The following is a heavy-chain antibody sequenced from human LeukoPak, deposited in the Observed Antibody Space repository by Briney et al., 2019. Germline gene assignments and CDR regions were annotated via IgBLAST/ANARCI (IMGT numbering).Heavy chain of an antibody. CDR3: ARDGLHMLGATTGTFDY. D-gene: IGHD1-26*01. CDR1: GFTFSSHA. V-gene: IGHV3-66*01. Sequence: PGGSLRLSCAASGFTFSSHAMSWVRQAPGKGLEWVSVIYSGGSTYYADSVKGRFTISRDNSKNTLYLQMNSLRAEDTAVYYCARDGLHMLGATTGTFDYWGQGTLVTVSS. J-gene: IGHJ4*02. CDR2: IYSGGST.